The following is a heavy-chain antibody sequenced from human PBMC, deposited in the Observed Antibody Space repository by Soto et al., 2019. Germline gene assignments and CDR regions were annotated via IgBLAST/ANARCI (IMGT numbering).Heavy chain of an antibody. CDR1: EFTVSSNY. CDR3: AGRMGATNYGMDV. Sequence: EVQLVESGGGLIQPGGSLRLSCAASEFTVSSNYMNWVRQAPGKGLECVSTIYSGGSTYYAESVKGRFTISRDNSKNKVLLQMNHPRAQDTGVYYCAGRMGATNYGMDVWGQGTTVTVSS. D-gene: IGHD1-26*01. J-gene: IGHJ6*02. CDR2: IYSGGST. V-gene: IGHV3-53*01.